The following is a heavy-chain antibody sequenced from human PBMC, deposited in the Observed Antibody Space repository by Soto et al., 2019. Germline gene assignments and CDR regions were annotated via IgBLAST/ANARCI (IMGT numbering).Heavy chain of an antibody. D-gene: IGHD6-19*01. Sequence: GSLSLSCAASGFTFSSYAMSWVRQAPGKGLEWVSAISGSGGSTYYADSVKGRFTISRDNSKNTLYLQMNSLRAEDTAVYYCAKDTPKPVNVGSGWDSWDYWGQGTLVTVSS. CDR2: ISGSGGST. J-gene: IGHJ4*02. CDR3: AKDTPKPVNVGSGWDSWDY. V-gene: IGHV3-23*01. CDR1: GFTFSSYA.